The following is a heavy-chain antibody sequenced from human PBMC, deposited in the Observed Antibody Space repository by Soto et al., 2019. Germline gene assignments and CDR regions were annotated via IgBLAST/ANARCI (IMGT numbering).Heavy chain of an antibody. Sequence: EVQVLESGGGLVQPGGSLRLSCAASGFTFSTYAMSWVRQAPGKGLEWVSGISGSGGSTYYADSVKGRFTISRDNSKKTLLLQMGSLRAEDRAVYFCAKGGAAAGMGYFDLWGRGTLVTVSS. CDR1: GFTFSTYA. D-gene: IGHD6-13*01. CDR3: AKGGAAAGMGYFDL. CDR2: ISGSGGST. J-gene: IGHJ2*01. V-gene: IGHV3-23*01.